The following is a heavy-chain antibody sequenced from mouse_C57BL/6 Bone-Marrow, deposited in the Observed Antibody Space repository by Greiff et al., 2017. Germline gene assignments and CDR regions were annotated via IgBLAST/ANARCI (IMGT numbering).Heavy chain of an antibody. Sequence: QVQLKQSGPGLVQPSQSLSITCTVSGFSLTSYGVHWVRQSPGKGLEWLGVIWSGGGTAYTAAFISSLSISKDNSKSQVFFKMHSLQADDTAIYYCARNRYYSNYSYYFDYWGQGTTLTVSS. J-gene: IGHJ2*01. CDR3: ARNRYYSNYSYYFDY. D-gene: IGHD2-5*01. CDR1: GFSLTSYG. V-gene: IGHV2-2*01. CDR2: IWSGGGT.